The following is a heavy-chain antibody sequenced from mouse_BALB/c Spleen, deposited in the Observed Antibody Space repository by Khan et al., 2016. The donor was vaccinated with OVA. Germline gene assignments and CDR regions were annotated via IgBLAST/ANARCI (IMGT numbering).Heavy chain of an antibody. Sequence: QVQLQQSGAELVKPGASVKMSCKASGYTFTSYTMHWVKQRPGQGLEWIGYINPSSGYTNYNQKFKDKATLTADKSSSTAYMQLSSLTSEDSAVYCCGRKGRRASYWGQGTTLTVSS. CDR2: INPSSGYT. D-gene: IGHD3-3*01. V-gene: IGHV1-4*01. CDR3: GRKGRRASY. J-gene: IGHJ2*01. CDR1: GYTFTSYT.